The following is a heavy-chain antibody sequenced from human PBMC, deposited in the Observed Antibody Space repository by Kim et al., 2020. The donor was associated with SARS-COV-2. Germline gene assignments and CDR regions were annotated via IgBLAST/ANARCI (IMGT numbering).Heavy chain of an antibody. J-gene: IGHJ6*02. V-gene: IGHV3-9*01. CDR1: GFTFDDYG. D-gene: IGHD2-8*02. CDR2: ISWNSGSI. CDR3: AKIRWDFTDYGMDV. Sequence: GGSLRLSCAASGFTFDDYGMHWVRQAPGKGLEWVSGISWNSGSIGYADSVKGRFTISRDNAKNSLYLQMNSLRAEETALYYCAKIRWDFTDYGMDVWGQGTTVTVSS.